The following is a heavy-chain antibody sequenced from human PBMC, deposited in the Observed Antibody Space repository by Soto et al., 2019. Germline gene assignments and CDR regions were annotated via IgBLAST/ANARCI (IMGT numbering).Heavy chain of an antibody. CDR1: GASVSSYY. Sequence: SWTLALTCTVSGASVSSYYWSWFRQPVGKGLEWIGRIHSSGNLNYNPSLESRVTMSLDTSKNQFSLRLTSVTAADTALYLCARDVGKNYWGQGIRVPVSS. CDR2: IHSSGNL. J-gene: IGHJ4*02. V-gene: IGHV4-4*07. D-gene: IGHD3-10*01. CDR3: ARDVGKNY.